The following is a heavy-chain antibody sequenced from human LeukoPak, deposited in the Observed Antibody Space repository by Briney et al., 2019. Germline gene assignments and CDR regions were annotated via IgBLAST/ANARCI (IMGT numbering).Heavy chain of an antibody. J-gene: IGHJ4*02. CDR1: GLTFGSYA. D-gene: IGHD3-10*01. CDR2: ISGSGGST. V-gene: IGHV3-23*01. Sequence: GGSLRLSCAASGLTFGSYAMSWVRQAPGKGLEWVSGISGSGGSTYYADSVKGRFTISRDNSKNTLYLQVNSLRAEDTAIYYSAKDGAANYYGSGTYPSDYWGQGTLVTVSS. CDR3: AKDGAANYYGSGTYPSDY.